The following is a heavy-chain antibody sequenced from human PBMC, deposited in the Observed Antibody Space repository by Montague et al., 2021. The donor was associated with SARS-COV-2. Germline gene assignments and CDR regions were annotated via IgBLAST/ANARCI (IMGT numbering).Heavy chain of an antibody. V-gene: IGHV4-4*02. CDR3: ARLGGLIGRPPTGYNCFDP. D-gene: IGHD3-22*01. Sequence: SETLSLTCVVSNGSISSNEWWSCFRHAPGKGLEWIGEIFHTGGTNYNPSLRSRVIISVDKSRNQFSLKVTSVTAADTAVYYCARLGGLIGRPPTGYNCFDPWGQGTMVTVSS. CDR2: IFHTGGT. CDR1: NGSISSNEW. J-gene: IGHJ5*02.